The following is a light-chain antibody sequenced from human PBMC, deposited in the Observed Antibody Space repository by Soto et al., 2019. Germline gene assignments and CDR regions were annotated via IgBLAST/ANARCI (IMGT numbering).Light chain of an antibody. CDR2: DVS. CDR3: SSYTNINTRACV. CDR1: SSDVGGYNY. J-gene: IGLJ1*01. V-gene: IGLV2-14*03. Sequence: QSVLTQPASVSGSPGQSVTISCTGTSSDVGGYNYVSWYQQHPGKAPKLLIYDVSHRPSVVSSRFSGSKSGNTASLAISGLQAEDEAEYYCSSYTNINTRACVFGTGTKLTVL.